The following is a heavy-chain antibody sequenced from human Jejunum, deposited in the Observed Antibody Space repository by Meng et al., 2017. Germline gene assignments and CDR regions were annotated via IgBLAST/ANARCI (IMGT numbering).Heavy chain of an antibody. Sequence: QVQLVQSGAEVKKPGASVKDYCKASGYTFTDYYIHWVRQAPGQGLEWLGRINPYNGDTTYAQNFQGRVTMTRDTSITTAYMSLNSLTSDDTAVFYCARDCSTASCSDYWGQGTLVTVSS. D-gene: IGHD2-2*01. CDR1: GYTFTDYY. CDR2: INPYNGDT. CDR3: ARDCSTASCSDY. V-gene: IGHV1-2*06. J-gene: IGHJ4*02.